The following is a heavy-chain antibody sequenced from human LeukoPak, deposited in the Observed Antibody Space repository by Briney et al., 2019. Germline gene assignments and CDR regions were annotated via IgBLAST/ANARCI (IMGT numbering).Heavy chain of an antibody. CDR1: GFTFSSYA. CDR2: ISGGAGST. J-gene: IGHJ6*02. V-gene: IGHV3-23*01. D-gene: IGHD2-15*01. Sequence: GGSLRLSCAASGFTFSSYAMSWVRQAPGKGLEWVSAISGGAGSTYYADSVKGRLTISRDNSKNTLYLQMNSLRAEDTAVYFCAKLRSPYYFGLDVWGQGTTVTVS. CDR3: AKLRSPYYFGLDV.